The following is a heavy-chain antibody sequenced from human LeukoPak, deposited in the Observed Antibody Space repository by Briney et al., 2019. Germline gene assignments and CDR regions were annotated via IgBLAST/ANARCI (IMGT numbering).Heavy chain of an antibody. CDR3: ARSPYSSSWYDWYFDL. Sequence: PSETLSLTRTVSGGSISSSSYYWGWIRQPPGKGLEWIGSIYYSGSTYYNPSLKSRVTISVDTSKNQFSLKLSSVTAADTAVYYCARSPYSSSWYDWYFDLWGRGTLVTVSS. D-gene: IGHD6-13*01. CDR2: IYYSGST. V-gene: IGHV4-39*01. CDR1: GGSISSSSYY. J-gene: IGHJ2*01.